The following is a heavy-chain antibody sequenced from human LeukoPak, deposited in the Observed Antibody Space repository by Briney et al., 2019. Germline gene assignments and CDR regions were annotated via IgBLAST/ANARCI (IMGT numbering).Heavy chain of an antibody. CDR1: GDSISSYY. CDR3: AKLYGSGTSTNFFDY. V-gene: IGHV4-59*01. J-gene: IGHJ4*02. D-gene: IGHD3-10*01. Sequence: SETLSLTCSVSGDSISSYYWNWIRQPPGKGLEWIGYIYYSGSTNYNPSLKSRVTISVDTSKNQFPLKLSSVTAADTAVYYCAKLYGSGTSTNFFDYWGQGTLVTVSS. CDR2: IYYSGST.